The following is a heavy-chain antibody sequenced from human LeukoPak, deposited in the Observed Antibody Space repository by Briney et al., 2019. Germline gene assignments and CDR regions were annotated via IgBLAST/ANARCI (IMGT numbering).Heavy chain of an antibody. V-gene: IGHV4-39*07. D-gene: IGHD6-19*01. Sequence: SETLSLTCTVSGGSISSNNYYWGWIRQPPGKGLEWIGEINHSGSTNYNPSLKSRVTISVDTSKNQFSLKLSSVTAADTAVYYCAGGGGWSWPNYYYMDVWGKGTTVTVSS. CDR2: INHSGST. CDR3: AGGGGWSWPNYYYMDV. J-gene: IGHJ6*03. CDR1: GGSISSNNYY.